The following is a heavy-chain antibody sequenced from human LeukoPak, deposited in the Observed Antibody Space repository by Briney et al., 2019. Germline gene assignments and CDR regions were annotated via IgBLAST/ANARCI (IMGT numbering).Heavy chain of an antibody. Sequence: SETLSLTCAVYGGSFSGYYWNWIRQPPGKGLEWIGEINHSGSTNYNPSLKSRVTISVDTSKNQFSLQLNSVTPEDTAVYYCARDSYDSSGYLALDSWGQGTLVTVSS. CDR1: GGSFSGYY. CDR2: INHSGST. D-gene: IGHD3-22*01. CDR3: ARDSYDSSGYLALDS. V-gene: IGHV4-34*01. J-gene: IGHJ4*02.